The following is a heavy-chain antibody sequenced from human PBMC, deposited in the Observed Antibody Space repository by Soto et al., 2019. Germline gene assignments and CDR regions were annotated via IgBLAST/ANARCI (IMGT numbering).Heavy chain of an antibody. CDR2: IYYSGST. D-gene: IGHD3-3*01. Sequence: PSETLSLTCTVSGGSISSGGYYWSWIRQHPGKGLEWIGYIYYSGSTYYNPSLKSRVTISVDTSKNQFSLKLSSVTAADTAVYYCASFYSDYDFWSGYSKWFDPWGQGTLVTVSS. J-gene: IGHJ5*02. V-gene: IGHV4-31*03. CDR3: ASFYSDYDFWSGYSKWFDP. CDR1: GGSISSGGYY.